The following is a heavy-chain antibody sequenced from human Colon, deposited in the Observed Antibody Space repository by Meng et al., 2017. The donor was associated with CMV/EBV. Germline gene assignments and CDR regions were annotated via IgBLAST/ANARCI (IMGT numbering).Heavy chain of an antibody. V-gene: IGHV4-61*01. CDR3: AREASGWSTGVDS. CDR1: GFSINRGSYY. D-gene: IGHD6-19*01. J-gene: IGHJ4*02. CDR2: ISYSGNA. Sequence: SGFSINRGSYYWTWIRQPPEQGLEWIGYISYSGNANYNPSLKSRLTIEVDTSRNQFSLKLTSVTAADTAMYYCAREASGWSTGVDSWGQGTLVTVSS.